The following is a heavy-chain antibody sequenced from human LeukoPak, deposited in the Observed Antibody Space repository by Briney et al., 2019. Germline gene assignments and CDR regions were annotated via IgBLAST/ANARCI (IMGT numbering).Heavy chain of an antibody. V-gene: IGHV1-8*01. CDR1: GYTFTSYD. CDR2: MNPNSGNT. J-gene: IGHJ4*02. D-gene: IGHD3-22*01. Sequence: ASVKVSCKASGYTFTSYDINWVRQASGQGLEWMGWMNPNSGNTGYAQKFQGRVNMTRNTSTGTAYMELSSLRSEDTAVYYCARGYYDSSGLLYSFDYWGQGSLVTVSS. CDR3: ARGYYDSSGLLYSFDY.